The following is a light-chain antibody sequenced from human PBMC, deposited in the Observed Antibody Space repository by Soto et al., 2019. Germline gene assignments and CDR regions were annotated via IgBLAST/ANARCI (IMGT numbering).Light chain of an antibody. J-gene: IGLJ2*01. CDR1: SGHRSYI. Sequence: SWAQSSLGSSVKLTCTLSSGHRSYIIAWHQQQPGKAPRYLMKLEGSGSYNKGSGVPDRFSGSSSGADRYLTMSTLQSEDEADYYCETWDSNIRVFGGGPKLTVL. V-gene: IGLV4-60*03. CDR2: LEGSGSY. CDR3: ETWDSNIRV.